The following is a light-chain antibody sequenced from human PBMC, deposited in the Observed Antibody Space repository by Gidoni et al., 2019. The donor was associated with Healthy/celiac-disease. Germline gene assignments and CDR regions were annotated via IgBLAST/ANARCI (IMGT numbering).Light chain of an antibody. CDR1: QGISNY. Sequence: DIQMTQSPSSLSASVGDRVTITCRASQGISNYLAWYQQKPGKVPKLLIYAASTLQSGVPSRFSGSGSGTDFTLTISSLQPEDVATDYCQKYNSAPPVTFXXXTRLEIK. CDR2: AAS. J-gene: IGKJ5*01. V-gene: IGKV1-27*01. CDR3: QKYNSAPPVT.